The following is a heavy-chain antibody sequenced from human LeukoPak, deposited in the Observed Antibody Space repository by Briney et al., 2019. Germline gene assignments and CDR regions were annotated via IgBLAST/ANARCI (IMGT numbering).Heavy chain of an antibody. Sequence: ASVSVSCKASGGTFSSYAISWVRQAPGQGLEWMGRIIPILGIANYAQKFQGRVTITADKSTSAAYMELSSLRSEDTAVYYCARDKGSGSYYLHPPLDYWGQGTLVTVSS. CDR2: IIPILGIA. D-gene: IGHD1-26*01. V-gene: IGHV1-69*04. J-gene: IGHJ4*02. CDR1: GGTFSSYA. CDR3: ARDKGSGSYYLHPPLDY.